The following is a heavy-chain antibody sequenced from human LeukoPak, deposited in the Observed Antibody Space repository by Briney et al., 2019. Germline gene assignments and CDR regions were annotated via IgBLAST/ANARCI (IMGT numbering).Heavy chain of an antibody. CDR3: ARWSIPAATGDY. CDR1: GCSISSYY. CDR2: IYYSGST. Sequence: PSETLSLTCTVSGCSISSYYWSWIRQPPGKGLEWIGYIYYSGSTNYNPSLKSRVTISVDTSKNQFSLKLSSVTAADTAVYYCARWSIPAATGDYWGQGTLVTVSS. D-gene: IGHD2-2*01. V-gene: IGHV4-59*01. J-gene: IGHJ4*02.